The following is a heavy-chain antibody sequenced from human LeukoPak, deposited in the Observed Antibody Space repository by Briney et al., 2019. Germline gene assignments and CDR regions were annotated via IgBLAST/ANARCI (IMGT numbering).Heavy chain of an antibody. Sequence: SETLSLTCTVSGYSISSGYYWGWIRQPPGKGLEWIGSIYHSGSTYYNPSLNSRVTISVDTSKNQFSLKLSSVTPADTAVYYCARGAYIYGHPPSLDYWGQGTLVTVSS. J-gene: IGHJ4*02. CDR3: ARGAYIYGHPPSLDY. V-gene: IGHV4-38-2*02. D-gene: IGHD5-18*01. CDR1: GYSISSGYY. CDR2: IYHSGST.